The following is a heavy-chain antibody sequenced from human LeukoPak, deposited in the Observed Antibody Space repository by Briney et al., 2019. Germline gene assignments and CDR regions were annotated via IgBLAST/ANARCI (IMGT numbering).Heavy chain of an antibody. Sequence: SGTLSLTCTVSGGSISGSNWWSWVRQSPGKGLEWVGEIYLRGNTNYNPSLESRVTISVDESKTQLSLRLESVTAADTAVYYCARGTITTVTDSWGPGTLVTVSS. D-gene: IGHD4-17*01. J-gene: IGHJ4*02. CDR2: IYLRGNT. V-gene: IGHV4-4*02. CDR3: ARGTITTVTDS. CDR1: GGSISGSNW.